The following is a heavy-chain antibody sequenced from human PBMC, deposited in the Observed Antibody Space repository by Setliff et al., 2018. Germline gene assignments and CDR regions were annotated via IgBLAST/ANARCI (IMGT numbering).Heavy chain of an antibody. Sequence: GGSLRLSCAASGFTFRSYSMKWVRQAPGKGLEWVSYISSSSSSTVYYADSVKVRFTISRDNAKNLLYLQMNSLRAEDTAVYYCARTQVVPASTYSIDYWGQGTLVTVSS. J-gene: IGHJ4*02. CDR1: GFTFRSYS. V-gene: IGHV3-48*01. CDR2: ISSSSSSTV. CDR3: ARTQVVPASTYSIDY. D-gene: IGHD2-2*01.